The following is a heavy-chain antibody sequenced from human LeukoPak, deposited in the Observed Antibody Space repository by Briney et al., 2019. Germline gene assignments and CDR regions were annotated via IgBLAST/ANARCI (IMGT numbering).Heavy chain of an antibody. Sequence: PSQTLSLTCIVSGGSIRSGDYYWGWIRQPPGKGLEWIVYIYYNGDTYYNASLKSRVSISVDTSKNQFSLKLSSVTAADTAVYYCARAGVVPAAINRAFDIWGQGSVVTVSS. V-gene: IGHV4-30-4*08. CDR2: IYYNGDT. CDR3: ARAGVVPAAINRAFDI. J-gene: IGHJ3*02. D-gene: IGHD2-2*02. CDR1: GGSIRSGDYY.